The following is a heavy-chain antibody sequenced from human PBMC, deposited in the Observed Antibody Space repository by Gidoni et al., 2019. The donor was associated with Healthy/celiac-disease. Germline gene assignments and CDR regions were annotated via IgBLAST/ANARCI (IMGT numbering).Heavy chain of an antibody. D-gene: IGHD2-2*01. Sequence: EVQLVESGGGLIQPGGSLRLSCAASGFTVSSNYMSWVRQAPGKGLEWVSVIYSGGSTYYADSVKGRFTISRDNSKNTLYLQMNSLRAEDTAVYYCARGLVVPAANYEEHDAFDIWGQGTMVTVSS. CDR3: ARGLVVPAANYEEHDAFDI. CDR2: IYSGGST. CDR1: GFTVSSNY. J-gene: IGHJ3*02. V-gene: IGHV3-53*01.